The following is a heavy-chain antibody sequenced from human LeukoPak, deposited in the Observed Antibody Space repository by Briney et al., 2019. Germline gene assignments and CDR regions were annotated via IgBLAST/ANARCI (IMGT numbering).Heavy chain of an antibody. J-gene: IGHJ3*02. CDR1: GGALRDYS. Sequence: KPSETPSLTFGIYGGALRDYSWTWIRQPPGPGLEWIGEINHRGNTNFNPSLKSRVTISVDTSKNQFSLKLTSVTAADTALYFCARGRSYVFDIWGQGTLVTVSS. V-gene: IGHV4-34*01. CDR3: ARGRSYVFDI. CDR2: INHRGNT.